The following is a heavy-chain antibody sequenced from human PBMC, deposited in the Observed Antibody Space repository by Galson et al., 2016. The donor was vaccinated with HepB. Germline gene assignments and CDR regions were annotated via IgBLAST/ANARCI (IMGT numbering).Heavy chain of an antibody. D-gene: IGHD3-3*01. CDR1: GYSFTSYW. CDR3: ARLYYDFWSGYRVDFDY. Sequence: QSGAEVKKPGESLRISRKGSGYSFTSYWITWVRQMPGKGLKWMGRIDPSDSYTNYSPSFQGHVTISADKSISTAYLQWSSLKASDTAMYYCARLYYDFWSGYRVDFDYWGQGTLVTVSS. J-gene: IGHJ4*02. V-gene: IGHV5-10-1*01. CDR2: IDPSDSYT.